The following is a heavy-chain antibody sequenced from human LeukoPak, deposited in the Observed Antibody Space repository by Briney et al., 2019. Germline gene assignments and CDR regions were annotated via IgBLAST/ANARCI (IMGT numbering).Heavy chain of an antibody. J-gene: IGHJ4*02. Sequence: ASVKVSCKVSGYTLTELSMHWVRQAPGKGLDWMGGFDPEDGETIYAQKFQGRVTMTEDTSTDTAYMELSSLRSEDTAVYYCATGNMVRGVIIGAVFDYWGQGTLVTVSS. CDR1: GYTLTELS. D-gene: IGHD3-10*01. CDR2: FDPEDGET. CDR3: ATGNMVRGVIIGAVFDY. V-gene: IGHV1-24*01.